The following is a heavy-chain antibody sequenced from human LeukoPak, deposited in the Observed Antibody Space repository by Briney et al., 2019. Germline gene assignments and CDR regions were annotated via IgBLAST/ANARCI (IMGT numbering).Heavy chain of an antibody. Sequence: GGSLRLSCAASGFSVSSNHMIWVRQAPGKGLEWVSSISSSSSYIYYADSVKGRFTISRDNAKNSLYLQMNSLRAEDTAVYYCARFWSGFDYWGQGTLVTVSS. V-gene: IGHV3-21*01. J-gene: IGHJ4*02. CDR3: ARFWSGFDY. CDR1: GFSVSSNH. CDR2: ISSSSSYI. D-gene: IGHD3-3*01.